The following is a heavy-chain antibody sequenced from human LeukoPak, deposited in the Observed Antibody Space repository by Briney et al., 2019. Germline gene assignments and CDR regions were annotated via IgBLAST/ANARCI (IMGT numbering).Heavy chain of an antibody. V-gene: IGHV3-23*01. Sequence: GGSLRLSCAASGFTFSSYAMSWVRQAPGKGLEWVSAISGSGGSTYYADSVKGRFTISRDNSKNTLYLQMNSRRAEDTAVYSCANRGGSGSPLPWGQGTMVTVSS. CDR2: ISGSGGST. CDR1: GFTFSSYA. CDR3: ANRGGSGSPLP. D-gene: IGHD3-10*01. J-gene: IGHJ3*01.